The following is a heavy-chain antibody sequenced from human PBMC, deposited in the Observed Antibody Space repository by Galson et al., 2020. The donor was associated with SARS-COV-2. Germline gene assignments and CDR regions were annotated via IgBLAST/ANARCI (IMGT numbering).Heavy chain of an antibody. CDR2: VSGGGETP. V-gene: IGHV3-23*01. D-gene: IGHD2-15*01. Sequence: GESLKISCAASGFTFNSCAMSWVRQAPGKGLEWVSSVSGGGETPFYADFVKGRFTISRDNSKSTLYLQMKGLGPEDTAVYYCAKRIMGYCAESRCFYDYWGQGTPVTVSS. CDR1: GFTFNSCA. CDR3: AKRIMGYCAESRCFYDY. J-gene: IGHJ4*02.